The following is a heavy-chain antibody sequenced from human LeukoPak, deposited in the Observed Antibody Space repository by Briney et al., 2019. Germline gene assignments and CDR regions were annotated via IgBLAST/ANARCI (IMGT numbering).Heavy chain of an antibody. D-gene: IGHD6-19*01. CDR1: GFTVSSNY. J-gene: IGHJ5*02. CDR3: ARDFPDIPVAGLGNWFDP. CDR2: IYRGGST. V-gene: IGHV3-53*01. Sequence: GGSLRLSCGASGFTVSSNYMSWVRQATGKGLEWVSVIYRGGSTYYADSVKGRFTISRDNSKNTLYLQMNSLRADDTAVYYCARDFPDIPVAGLGNWFDPWGQGTLVTVSS.